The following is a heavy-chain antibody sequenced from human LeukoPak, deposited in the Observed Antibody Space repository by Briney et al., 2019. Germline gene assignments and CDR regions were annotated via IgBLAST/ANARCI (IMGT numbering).Heavy chain of an antibody. D-gene: IGHD3-22*01. CDR1: GFTVSSNY. CDR2: IYSGGST. J-gene: IGHJ6*02. Sequence: GGSLRLSCAASGFTVSSNYMSWVRQAPGKGLEWVSVIYSGGSTYYADSVKGRFTISRHNSKNTLYLQMNSLRAEDTAVYYCARDTQLSSGYGDRDYYYYGMDVWGQGTTVTVSS. V-gene: IGHV3-53*04. CDR3: ARDTQLSSGYGDRDYYYYGMDV.